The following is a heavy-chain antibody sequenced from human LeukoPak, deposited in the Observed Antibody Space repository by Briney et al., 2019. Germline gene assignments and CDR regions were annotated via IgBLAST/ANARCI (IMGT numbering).Heavy chain of an antibody. CDR3: ATYRQVMLPFES. J-gene: IGHJ4*02. CDR1: GFTFSRCA. Sequence: GGSLRLSCAASGFTFSRCAMSWVRQAPGKGLEWVSAISGSGGSTYYADSVKGRFTISRDNSKNTLYLQMNSLRAEDTAIYYCATYRQVMLPFESWGQGTLVTVSS. CDR2: ISGSGGST. D-gene: IGHD5-18*01. V-gene: IGHV3-23*01.